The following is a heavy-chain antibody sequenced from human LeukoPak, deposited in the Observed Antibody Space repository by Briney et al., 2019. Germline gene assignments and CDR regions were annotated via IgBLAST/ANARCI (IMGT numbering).Heavy chain of an antibody. CDR2: IRYDGSNK. V-gene: IGHV3-30*02. CDR3: ARHAVPGYSSGWYTA. CDR1: GFTFSSYG. J-gene: IGHJ4*02. Sequence: GGSLRLSCAASGFTFSSYGMHWVRQAPGKGLEWVAFIRYDGSNKYYADSVKGRFTISRDNAKNSLYLQMNSLRDEDTAVYYCARHAVPGYSSGWYTAWGQGTLVTVSS. D-gene: IGHD6-19*01.